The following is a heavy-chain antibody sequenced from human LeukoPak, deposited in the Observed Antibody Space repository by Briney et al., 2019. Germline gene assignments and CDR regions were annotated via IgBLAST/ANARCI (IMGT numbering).Heavy chain of an antibody. CDR1: GYTFTGYY. V-gene: IGHV1-2*06. D-gene: IGHD1-26*01. Sequence: ASVKVSCKASGYTFTGYYMHWVRQAPGQGLEWMGRINPNSGGTNYAQKFQGRVTMTRDTSISTAYMELSRLRSDDTAVYYCASERLWELLTQGYFDYWGQGALVTVSS. J-gene: IGHJ4*02. CDR3: ASERLWELLTQGYFDY. CDR2: INPNSGGT.